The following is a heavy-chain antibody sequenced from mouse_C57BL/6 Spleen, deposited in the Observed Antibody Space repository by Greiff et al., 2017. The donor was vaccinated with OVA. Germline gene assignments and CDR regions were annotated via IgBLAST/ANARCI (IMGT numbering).Heavy chain of an antibody. V-gene: IGHV5-17*01. CDR1: GFTFSDYG. Sequence: EVQGVESGGGLVKPGGSLKLSCAASGFTFSDYGMHWVRQAPEKGLEWVAYISSGSSTIYYADTVKGRFTISRDNAKNTQFLQMTSLRSEDTAMYYCARGDGLDYWGQGTTLTVSS. CDR3: ARGDGLDY. D-gene: IGHD1-1*01. CDR2: ISSGSSTI. J-gene: IGHJ2*01.